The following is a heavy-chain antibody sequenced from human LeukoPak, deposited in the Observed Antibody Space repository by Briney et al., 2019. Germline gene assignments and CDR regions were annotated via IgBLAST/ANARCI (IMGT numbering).Heavy chain of an antibody. Sequence: GGSLRLSCAVSGFTFSDNWMSWVRQAPGKGLEWVANIKEDGSEKNNVDSVKGRFTISRDNAKNSLYLQMNSLRAEDTAVSYCAKYFRADSGNYYRSFDYWGQGTLVTVSS. D-gene: IGHD1-26*01. CDR1: GFTFSDNW. CDR2: IKEDGSEK. J-gene: IGHJ4*02. CDR3: AKYFRADSGNYYRSFDY. V-gene: IGHV3-7*05.